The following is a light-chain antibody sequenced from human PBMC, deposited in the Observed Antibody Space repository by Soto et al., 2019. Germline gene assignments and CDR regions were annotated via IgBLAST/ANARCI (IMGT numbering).Light chain of an antibody. J-gene: IGKJ1*01. CDR2: GAT. Sequence: DIQMTQSPSSLSASIGDSVTITCRASQSISSYLNWYQQKPGKAPMLLIYGATNLQSGVPSRFSGSGSRKDFTLTISSLQPEDFATYCCQQSFSTRSWTFGQGTKVEIK. CDR1: QSISSY. CDR3: QQSFSTRSWT. V-gene: IGKV1-39*01.